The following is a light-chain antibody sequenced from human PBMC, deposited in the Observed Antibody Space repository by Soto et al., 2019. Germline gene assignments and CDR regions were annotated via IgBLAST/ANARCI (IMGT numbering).Light chain of an antibody. Sequence: EIVLTQSPGTLSLSPGESATLSCGASQGIGRYLAWFQQKPGQPPRLLIYDASTRATGIPGRFSGSGSGTDFTLTISSLEPEDFAVYYCHQRSNWPLTFGPGTKVEI. J-gene: IGKJ3*01. CDR1: QGIGRY. V-gene: IGKV3-11*01. CDR3: HQRSNWPLT. CDR2: DAS.